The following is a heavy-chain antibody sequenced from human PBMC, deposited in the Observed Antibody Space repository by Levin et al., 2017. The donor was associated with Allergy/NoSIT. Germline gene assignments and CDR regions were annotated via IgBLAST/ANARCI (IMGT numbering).Heavy chain of an antibody. J-gene: IGHJ3*02. CDR3: ARGRPDGGITGTIDAFDI. CDR2: IIPILGIA. V-gene: IGHV1-69*04. D-gene: IGHD1-7*01. Sequence: SVKVSCKASGGTFSSYAISWVRQAPGQGLEWMGRIIPILGIANYAQKFQGRVTITADKSTSTAYMELSSLRSEDTAVYYCARGRPDGGITGTIDAFDIWGQGTMVTVSS. CDR1: GGTFSSYA.